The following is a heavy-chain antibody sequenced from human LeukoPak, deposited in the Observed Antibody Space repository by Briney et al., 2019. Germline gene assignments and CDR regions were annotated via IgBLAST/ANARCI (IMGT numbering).Heavy chain of an antibody. D-gene: IGHD5-24*01. V-gene: IGHV4-4*07. CDR1: GGSISSYY. CDR2: IYTSGST. CDR3: AREAVRRDGYNPLGVFDY. J-gene: IGHJ4*02. Sequence: SETLSLTCTVSGGSISSYYWSWIRQPAGKGLEWIGRIYTSGSTNYNPSLKSRVTMPVDTSKNQFSLKLSSVTAADTAVYYCAREAVRRDGYNPLGVFDYWGQGTLVTVSS.